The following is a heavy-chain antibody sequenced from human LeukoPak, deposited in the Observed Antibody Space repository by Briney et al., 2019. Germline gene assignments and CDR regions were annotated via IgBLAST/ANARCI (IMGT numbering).Heavy chain of an antibody. V-gene: IGHV4-34*01. D-gene: IGHD5-24*01. CDR1: GGSFDDYY. CDR3: ARGRDRSKAGDL. J-gene: IGHJ5*02. CDR2: IHPHGIF. Sequence: SETLSLTYDVYGGSFDDYYCSWIRQPPGKGLEWIGEIHPHGIFYYNSSLMSRVTISIDTSKSRFSLRLTSVTAADTAFYFCARGRDRSKAGDLWGQGSLVTVSS.